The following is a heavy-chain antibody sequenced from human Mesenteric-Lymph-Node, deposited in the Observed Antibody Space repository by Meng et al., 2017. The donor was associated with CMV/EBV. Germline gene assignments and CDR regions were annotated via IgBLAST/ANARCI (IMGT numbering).Heavy chain of an antibody. J-gene: IGHJ4*02. CDR3: AKSRSSTPGIVDD. V-gene: IGHV4-61*08. CDR1: GVSVTSGAYH. D-gene: IGHD2/OR15-2a*01. Sequence: QRQQAGPGSRKPLEPLSLPCIVAGVSVTSGAYHWSWIRQSPGKGLEWIGYIYGTGITIYNPSLKSRVTILLETSKNQFSLKLNSVTTADTAVYYCAKSRSSTPGIVDDWGQGTLVTVSS. CDR2: IYGTGIT.